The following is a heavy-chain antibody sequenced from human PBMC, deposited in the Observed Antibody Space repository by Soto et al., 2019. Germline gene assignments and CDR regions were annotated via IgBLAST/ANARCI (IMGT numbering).Heavy chain of an antibody. CDR1: GYTFTSYG. V-gene: IGHV1-18*01. CDR3: ARDAPPEDY. J-gene: IGHJ4*02. Sequence: QVQLVQSGAEVKKPGASVKVSCKASGYTFTSYGISWVRQAPGQGLEWMGWIRPYNGNTNYAQKRQGRVTMTTVTSTSTAYRELRSLLTDDTSVYYCARDAPPEDYWGQGTLVAVSS. CDR2: IRPYNGNT.